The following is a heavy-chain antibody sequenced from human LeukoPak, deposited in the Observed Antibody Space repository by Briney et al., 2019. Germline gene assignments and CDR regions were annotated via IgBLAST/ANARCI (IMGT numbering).Heavy chain of an antibody. Sequence: GGSLRLSCAASGFTFSDYWMTWVRQAPGKGLEWVSAISNSGDRTYYADSVKGRFTISRDNSKNTLYLQMNSLRAEDTAVYYCGNNWNLDYWGQGTLVTVSS. CDR1: GFTFSDYW. CDR3: GNNWNLDY. J-gene: IGHJ4*02. CDR2: ISNSGDRT. V-gene: IGHV3-23*01. D-gene: IGHD1-20*01.